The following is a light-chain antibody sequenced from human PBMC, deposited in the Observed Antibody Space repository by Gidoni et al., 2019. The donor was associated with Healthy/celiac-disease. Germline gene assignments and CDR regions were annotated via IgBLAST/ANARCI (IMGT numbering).Light chain of an antibody. CDR3: QQSYSTRWT. Sequence: IQMPLSPSSLSASVGDRVTITCRASQGISSYLNWYQQKPGKAPKLLIYAASSLQRGVPSRFSGSGSGTDFTLTISSLQPEDIATYYCQQSYSTRWTFAHXTKVEI. CDR2: AAS. CDR1: QGISSY. J-gene: IGKJ1*01. V-gene: IGKV1-39*01.